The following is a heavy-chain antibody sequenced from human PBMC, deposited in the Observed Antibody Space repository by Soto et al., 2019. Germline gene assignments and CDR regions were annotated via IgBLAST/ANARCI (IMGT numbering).Heavy chain of an antibody. CDR2: IYWDDDK. CDR1: GFSLSTSGVG. CDR3: AHRRDYDILTGYPLADWFDP. Sequence: QITLKESGPTLVKPTQTLTLTCTFSGFSLSTSGVGVGWIRQPPGKALEWLALIYWDDDKRFSPSLKSRLTITKDTSKTQVDLTMTNMDPVDTATYYCAHRRDYDILTGYPLADWFDPWGQGTLVTVSS. V-gene: IGHV2-5*02. J-gene: IGHJ5*02. D-gene: IGHD3-9*01.